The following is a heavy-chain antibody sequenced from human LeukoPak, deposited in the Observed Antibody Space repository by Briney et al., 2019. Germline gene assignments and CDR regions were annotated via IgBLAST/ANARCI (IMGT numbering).Heavy chain of an antibody. J-gene: IGHJ4*02. CDR2: ISYDGSTK. CDR1: GFTFSSYA. V-gene: IGHV3-30*04. Sequence: GGSLRLSCAASGFTFSSYAIHWVRQAPGKGLEWVALISYDGSTKYSTDSVKGRFTISRDNSKNTLYLQMNSLSAEDTAVYYCAKDGALEMATINYFDYWGQGTLVTVSS. CDR3: AKDGALEMATINYFDY. D-gene: IGHD5-24*01.